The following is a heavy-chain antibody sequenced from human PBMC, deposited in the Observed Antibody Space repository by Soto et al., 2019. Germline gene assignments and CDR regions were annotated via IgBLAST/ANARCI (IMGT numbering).Heavy chain of an antibody. CDR3: PTPYSYGYYGFSCCCFHP. Sequence: QLQLQESGPGLVKPSETLSLTCTVSGGSISSSSYYWGWIRQPTGKGLEWIGSIYYSGSTYYNPSLNRPSTLSLDTSNNQFSLHLSSFTAPDTAVYYCPTPYSYGYYGFSCCCFHPWGQGTLVTLSS. CDR1: GGSISSSSYY. J-gene: IGHJ5*02. V-gene: IGHV4-39*01. D-gene: IGHD4-17*01. CDR2: IYYSGST.